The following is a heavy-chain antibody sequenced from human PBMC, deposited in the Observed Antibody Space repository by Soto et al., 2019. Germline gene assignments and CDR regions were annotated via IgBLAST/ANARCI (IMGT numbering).Heavy chain of an antibody. J-gene: IGHJ4*02. Sequence: VPLVESGGGLVQPGGSLKLSCEASGFIFSGSAVHWVRQASGKGLEWVGRILSKAGNYATAYPASMKGRFTISRDDSENTAFLQMNSVKTEDTAVYYCIRGGSPYYYDYWGQGTLVAVSS. V-gene: IGHV3-73*01. CDR1: GFIFSGSA. CDR2: ILSKAGNYAT. CDR3: IRGGSPYYYDY.